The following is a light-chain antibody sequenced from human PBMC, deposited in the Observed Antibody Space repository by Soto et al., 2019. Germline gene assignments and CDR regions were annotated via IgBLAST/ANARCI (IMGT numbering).Light chain of an antibody. V-gene: IGKV3-20*01. Sequence: EIVSTQSPGTLSLSPGETATLSCRASQSVSSSYLAWYQQKPGQAPRLLIYGALNRATGIPDRFSASGSETDFTITISRLEPEDFAMYYCQQYGSAPPYTFGQGTKLEIK. CDR3: QQYGSAPPYT. J-gene: IGKJ2*01. CDR1: QSVSSSY. CDR2: GAL.